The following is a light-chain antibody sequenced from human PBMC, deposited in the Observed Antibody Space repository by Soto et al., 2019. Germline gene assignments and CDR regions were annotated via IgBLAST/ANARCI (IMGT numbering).Light chain of an antibody. J-gene: IGLJ1*01. CDR2: EVS. Sequence: QSVLTQPAPVSGSPGQSITISGTATSSDVGGYNYVSWYQQHLGKAPKLMIYEVSNRPSEVSNRLSGSKSGNTASLTISGLPAEAEADYYCSSYTSRSTRVFGTGTKLTVL. CDR1: SSDVGGYNY. CDR3: SSYTSRSTRV. V-gene: IGLV2-14*01.